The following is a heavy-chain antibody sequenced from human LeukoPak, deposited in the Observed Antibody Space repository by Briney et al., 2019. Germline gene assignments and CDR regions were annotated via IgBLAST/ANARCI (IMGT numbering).Heavy chain of an antibody. CDR3: ARDSSGNWFDP. D-gene: IGHD2/OR15-2a*01. Sequence: ASVKVSCKASGYTFTSYAMHWVRQAPGQRLEWMGWINAGNGNTKYSQKFQGRVTITRDTSASTAYMELSSLRSEDTAVNYCARDSSGNWFDPWGQGTLVTVSS. CDR1: GYTFTSYA. V-gene: IGHV1-3*01. J-gene: IGHJ5*02. CDR2: INAGNGNT.